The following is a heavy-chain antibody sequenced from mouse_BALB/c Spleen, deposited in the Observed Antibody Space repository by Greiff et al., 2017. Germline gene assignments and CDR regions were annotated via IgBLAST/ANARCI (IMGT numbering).Heavy chain of an antibody. V-gene: IGHV1-4*01. J-gene: IGHJ2*01. CDR2: INPSSGYT. D-gene: IGHD2-4*01. CDR1: GYTFTSYT. CDR3: ARGDYGGWYYLDY. Sequence: QVQLKESGAELARPGASVKMSCKASGYTFTSYTMHWVKQRPGQGLEWIGYINPSSGYTNYNQKFKDKATLTADKSSSTAYMQLSSLTSEDSAVYYCARGDYGGWYYLDYWGQGTTLTVSS.